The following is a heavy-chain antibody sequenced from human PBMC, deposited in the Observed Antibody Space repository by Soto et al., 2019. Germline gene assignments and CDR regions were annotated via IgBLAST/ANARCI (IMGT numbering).Heavy chain of an antibody. J-gene: IGHJ5*02. CDR1: GFTFSSYA. CDR3: AKDGCPDGICYVRDHWFDP. Sequence: GGSLRLSCAASGFTFSSYAMHWVRPAPGKGLEWVAVISYDGSNKYYADSVKGRFTISRDNSKNTLYLQMNSLRAEDTAVYYCAKDGCPDGICYVRDHWFDPWGQGAQVTVSS. D-gene: IGHD2-8*01. CDR2: ISYDGSNK. V-gene: IGHV3-30-3*01.